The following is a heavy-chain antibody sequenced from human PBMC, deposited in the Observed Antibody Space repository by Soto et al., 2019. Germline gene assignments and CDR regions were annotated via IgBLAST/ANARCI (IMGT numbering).Heavy chain of an antibody. CDR2: IEHSGST. CDR1: GGSISSGGFS. CDR3: ARTNGDTFDY. D-gene: IGHD3-10*01. Sequence: LSLTCAVSGGSISSGGFSWSWLRQPPGKGLEWIGYIEHSGSTSYNPSLKSRVTISEDRSKNQFSLRLTSVTAADTAVYYCARTNGDTFDYWGQGTLVTVSS. V-gene: IGHV4-30-2*01. J-gene: IGHJ4*02.